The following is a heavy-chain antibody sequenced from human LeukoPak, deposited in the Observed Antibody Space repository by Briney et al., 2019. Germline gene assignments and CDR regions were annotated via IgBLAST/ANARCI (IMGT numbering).Heavy chain of an antibody. CDR1: GFTFSSYA. V-gene: IGHV3-23*01. J-gene: IGHJ4*02. CDR2: ISGSGGST. CDR3: AKDLTRITIFGPPF. Sequence: PGGSLRLSCAASGFTFSSYAMSWVRPAPGKGLDWVSAISGSGGSTYYADSVKGRFTISRDNSKNTLYLQMNSLRAEDTAVYYCAKDLTRITIFGPPFWGQGTLVTVSS. D-gene: IGHD3-3*01.